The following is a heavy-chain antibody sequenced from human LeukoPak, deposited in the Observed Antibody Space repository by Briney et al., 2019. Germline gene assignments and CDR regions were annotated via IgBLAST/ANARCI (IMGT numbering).Heavy chain of an antibody. Sequence: PGRSLGLSCAASGFTFSNYGMHWVRQAPGKGLEWVAVISYDGRNKHYPDSVKGRFTISRDISTDTLWLQMDSLRTEDTAVYYCAKGPLRGTAAAIDYWGQGTLVTVSS. CDR2: ISYDGRNK. D-gene: IGHD2-2*01. CDR3: AKGPLRGTAAAIDY. CDR1: GFTFSNYG. V-gene: IGHV3-30*18. J-gene: IGHJ4*02.